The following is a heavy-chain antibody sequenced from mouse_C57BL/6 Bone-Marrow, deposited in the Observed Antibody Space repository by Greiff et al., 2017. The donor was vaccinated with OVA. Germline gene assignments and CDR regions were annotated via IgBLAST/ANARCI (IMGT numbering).Heavy chain of an antibody. J-gene: IGHJ2*01. D-gene: IGHD1-1*01. V-gene: IGHV5-6*01. CDR1: GFTFSSYG. CDR3: AIPGYYGSSYFDY. Sequence: EVKLMESGGDLVKPGGSLKLSCAASGFTFSSYGMSWVRQTPDKRLEWVATISSGGSYTYYPDSVKGRFTISRDNANNTSYLQMSSLKSEDTAMDDCAIPGYYGSSYFDYWGQGTTLTVSS. CDR2: ISSGGSYT.